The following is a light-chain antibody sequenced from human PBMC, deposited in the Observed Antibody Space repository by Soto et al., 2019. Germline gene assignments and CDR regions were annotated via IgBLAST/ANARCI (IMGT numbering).Light chain of an antibody. CDR2: YVS. CDR3: SSYAGNNNLV. Sequence: QSALTQPPSASGSPGQSVTISCTGTSSDVGGYNYVSWYQQHPGKAPKLMIYYVSSRPSGVPDRFSGSKSGNTASLTVSGLQAEDEADYYCSSYAGNNNLVFGGGTKVTVL. CDR1: SSDVGGYNY. V-gene: IGLV2-8*01. J-gene: IGLJ2*01.